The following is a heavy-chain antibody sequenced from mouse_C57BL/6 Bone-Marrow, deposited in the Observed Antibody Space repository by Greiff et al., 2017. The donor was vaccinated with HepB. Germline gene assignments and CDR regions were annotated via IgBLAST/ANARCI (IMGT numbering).Heavy chain of an antibody. J-gene: IGHJ1*03. D-gene: IGHD1-1*01. V-gene: IGHV1-87*01. CDR3: SEDSAVYYCAWFTTVVAHWYFDV. CDR1: YTFSRRVH. Sequence: QVQLQQSGPELARPWASVKISCQAFYTFSRRVHFAIRDTNYWMQWVKQRPGQGLEWIGAIYPGNGDTSYNQKFKGEATLTADKSSSTAYMQLSSLTSEDSAVYYCAWFTTVVAHWYFDVWGTGTTVTVSS. CDR2: GQGLEWIG.